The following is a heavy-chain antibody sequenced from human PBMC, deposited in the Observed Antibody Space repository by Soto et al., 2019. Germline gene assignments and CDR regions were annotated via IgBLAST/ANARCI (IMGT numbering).Heavy chain of an antibody. D-gene: IGHD3-22*01. CDR1: GFTFRSYS. V-gene: IGHV3-21*01. J-gene: IGHJ4*02. CDR2: ISSSSSYI. CDR3: ARNYDSSGYSIDY. Sequence: PGGSLRLSCAASGFTFRSYSINWVRQAPGKGLEWVSSISSSSSYIYYADSVKGRFTISRDNAKNSLYLQMNSLRAEDTAVYYCARNYDSSGYSIDYWGQGTLVTVSS.